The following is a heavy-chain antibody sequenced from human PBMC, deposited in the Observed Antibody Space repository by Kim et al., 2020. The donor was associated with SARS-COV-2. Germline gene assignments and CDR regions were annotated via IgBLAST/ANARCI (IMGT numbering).Heavy chain of an antibody. D-gene: IGHD6-6*01. V-gene: IGHV4-34*01. Sequence: KSRVTISVDTAKNQFSRKLSSVTAADTAVYYCARGRIAARPYYYYYYMDVWGKGTTVTVSS. CDR3: ARGRIAARPYYYYYYMDV. J-gene: IGHJ6*03.